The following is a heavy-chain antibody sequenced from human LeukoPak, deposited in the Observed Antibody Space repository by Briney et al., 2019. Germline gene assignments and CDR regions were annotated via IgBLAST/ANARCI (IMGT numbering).Heavy chain of an antibody. CDR2: IYYSGST. V-gene: IGHV4-39*07. J-gene: IGHJ5*02. D-gene: IGHD4/OR15-4a*01. CDR3: ARSHRIYAAIDP. CDR1: GGSISSSSYY. Sequence: SETLSLTCTVSGGSISSSSYYWGWIRQPPGKGLEWIGSIYYSGSTNYNPSLKSRVTISVDTSKNQFSLKLSSVTAADTAVYYCARSHRIYAAIDPWGQGTLVTVSS.